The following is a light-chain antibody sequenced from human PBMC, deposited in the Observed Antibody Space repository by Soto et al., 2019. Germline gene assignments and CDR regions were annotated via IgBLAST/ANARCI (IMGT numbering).Light chain of an antibody. CDR2: GAS. Sequence: EIVLTQSPGTLSLSPGERATLSCRASQSLSSSYLAWYQQKSGQAPRLLIYGASRRATGIPDRFSGSGSGTDFTLTIRRLEPEDFATYYCKQSYSTPPTFGQGTKVDIK. V-gene: IGKV3-20*01. CDR1: QSLSSSY. J-gene: IGKJ1*01. CDR3: KQSYSTPPT.